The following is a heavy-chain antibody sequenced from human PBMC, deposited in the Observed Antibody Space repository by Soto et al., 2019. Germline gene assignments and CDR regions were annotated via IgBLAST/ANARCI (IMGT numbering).Heavy chain of an antibody. CDR3: TRVGTATTRDFDY. J-gene: IGHJ4*02. CDR2: SRDKTKSFST. Sequence: EVHLVESGGGLVQPGGSLRLSCAASGFTFSDHYMDWVRQAPGKGLEWVGRSRDKTKSFSTEYAASVKGRFTIPRDDSKNLLFLQIDSLKTEDTGVYYCTRVGTATTRDFDYWGQGTLVTVSS. V-gene: IGHV3-72*01. CDR1: GFTFSDHY. D-gene: IGHD1-1*01.